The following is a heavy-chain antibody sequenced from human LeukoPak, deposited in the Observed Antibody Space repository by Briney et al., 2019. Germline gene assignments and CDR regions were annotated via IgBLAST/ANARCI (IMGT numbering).Heavy chain of an antibody. CDR2: ISAYNGNT. Sequence: ASVKVSCKASGYTFTSYGISWVRQAPGQGLEWMGWISAYNGNTNYAQKLQGRVTMTTDTSMSKAYMELRSLKSDDTAVYYCARFFAYYYDSSGYYPDPWGQGTLVTVSS. CDR3: ARFFAYYYDSSGYYPDP. CDR1: GYTFTSYG. D-gene: IGHD3-22*01. V-gene: IGHV1-18*01. J-gene: IGHJ5*02.